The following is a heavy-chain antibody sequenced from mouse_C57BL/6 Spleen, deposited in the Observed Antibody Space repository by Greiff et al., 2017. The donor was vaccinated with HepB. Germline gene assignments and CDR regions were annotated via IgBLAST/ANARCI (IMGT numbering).Heavy chain of an antibody. J-gene: IGHJ1*03. V-gene: IGHV1-42*01. Sequence: DVKLVESGPELVKPGASVKISCKASGYSFTGYYMNWVKQSPEKSLEWIGEINPSTGGTTYNQKFKAKATLTVDKSSSTAYMQLKSLTSEDSAVYYCARYTTVVAGNDVWGTGTTVTVSS. CDR3: ARYTTVVAGNDV. CDR2: INPSTGGT. CDR1: GYSFTGYY. D-gene: IGHD1-1*01.